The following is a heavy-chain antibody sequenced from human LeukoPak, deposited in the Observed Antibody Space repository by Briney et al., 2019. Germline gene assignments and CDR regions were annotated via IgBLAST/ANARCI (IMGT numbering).Heavy chain of an antibody. CDR3: AKDMEGQDYYYYMDV. CDR2: ISWDGGST. CDR1: GFTFDDYT. V-gene: IGHV3-43*01. Sequence: GGSLRLSCAASGFTFDDYTMHWVRQAPGKGLEWVSLISWDGGSTYYADSVKGRFTISRDNSKYSLYLQMNSLRTEDTALYYCAKDMEGQDYYYYMDVWGKGTTVTVSS. D-gene: IGHD1-1*01. J-gene: IGHJ6*03.